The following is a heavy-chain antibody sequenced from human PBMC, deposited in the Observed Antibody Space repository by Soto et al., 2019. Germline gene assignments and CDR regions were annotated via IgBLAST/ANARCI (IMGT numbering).Heavy chain of an antibody. V-gene: IGHV3-9*01. J-gene: IGHJ4*02. CDR3: AKDHNYYESSGYFAPFEY. CDR2: ISWNSGSI. D-gene: IGHD3-22*01. Sequence: PGGSLRPSCAASGFTFDDYAMHWVRQAPGKGLEWVSGISWNSGSIGYADSVKGRFTISRDNAKNTLYLQMNSLRAEDTAVYFCAKDHNYYESSGYFAPFEYWGQGT. CDR1: GFTFDDYA.